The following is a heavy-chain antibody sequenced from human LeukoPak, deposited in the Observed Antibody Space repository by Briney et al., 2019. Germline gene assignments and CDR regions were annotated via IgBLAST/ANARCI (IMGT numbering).Heavy chain of an antibody. CDR2: IKEDGSEE. Sequence: GGSLRLSCAASGFTFSNYRMNWVRHSPGRGLEWVANIKEDGSEEHYADSVKGRFTISRDNAKSSLHLQMDSLRAEDTAVYYCARDGSVSSGYPNYWGQGTLVTVSS. D-gene: IGHD3-22*01. J-gene: IGHJ4*02. V-gene: IGHV3-7*03. CDR3: ARDGSVSSGYPNY. CDR1: GFTFSNYR.